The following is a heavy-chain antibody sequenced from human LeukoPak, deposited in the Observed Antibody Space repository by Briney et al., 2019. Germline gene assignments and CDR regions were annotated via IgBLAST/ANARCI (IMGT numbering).Heavy chain of an antibody. D-gene: IGHD3-10*01. J-gene: IGHJ3*01. CDR3: NYYGSGSPDAFDF. Sequence: SETLSLTCAVSGGSISSADYYWNWVRQPPGKGLEWIGYMYNSGRTYYNPSLKSRGTISLDTSKHQFSLRLTSVTDADTAVYYCNYYGSGSPDAFDFWGQGTMVTVSS. CDR1: GGSISSADYY. V-gene: IGHV4-30-4*01. CDR2: MYNSGRT.